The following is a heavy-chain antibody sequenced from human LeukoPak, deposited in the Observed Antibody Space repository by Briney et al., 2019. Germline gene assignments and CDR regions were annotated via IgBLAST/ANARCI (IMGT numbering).Heavy chain of an antibody. CDR3: ARGRRYCSSTSCSRRVYYYYYMDV. CDR1: GYTFTSYD. Sequence: GASVKVSRKASGYTFTSYDINWVRQATGQGLEWMGWMNPNSGNTGYAQKFQGRVTMTRNTSISTAYMELSSLRSEDTAVYYCARGRRYCSSTSCSRRVYYYYYMDVWGKGTTVTVSS. CDR2: MNPNSGNT. V-gene: IGHV1-8*01. D-gene: IGHD2-2*01. J-gene: IGHJ6*03.